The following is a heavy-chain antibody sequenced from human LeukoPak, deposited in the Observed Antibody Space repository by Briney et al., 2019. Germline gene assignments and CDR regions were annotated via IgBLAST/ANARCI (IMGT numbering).Heavy chain of an antibody. D-gene: IGHD6-13*01. V-gene: IGHV1-46*01. Sequence: GASVKVSCKASGYTFTSYYMHWVRQAPGQGLDWMGIINPSGGSKSYAQKFQGRVTISSDTSTSTFYMELNIQRSEDTAEYYCASAGIAEAGLLPLDYWGQGTLVTVSS. CDR1: GYTFTSYY. CDR3: ASAGIAEAGLLPLDY. J-gene: IGHJ4*02. CDR2: INPSGGSK.